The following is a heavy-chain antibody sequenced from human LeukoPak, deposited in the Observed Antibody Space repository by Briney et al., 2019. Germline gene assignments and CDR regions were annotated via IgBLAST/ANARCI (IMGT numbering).Heavy chain of an antibody. J-gene: IGHJ4*02. CDR1: GYTFTSYY. V-gene: IGHV1-24*01. D-gene: IGHD2-2*01. CDR3: ATDPFVVVPAANY. Sequence: GASVKVSCKVSGYTFTSYYMHWVRQAPGKGLEWMGGFDPEDGETIYAQKFQGRVTMTEDTSTDTAYMELSSLRSEDTAVYYCATDPFVVVPAANYWGQGTLVTVSS. CDR2: FDPEDGET.